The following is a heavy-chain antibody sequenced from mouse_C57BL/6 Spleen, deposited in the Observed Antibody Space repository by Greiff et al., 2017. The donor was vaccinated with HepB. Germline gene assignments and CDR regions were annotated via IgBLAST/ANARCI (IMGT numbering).Heavy chain of an antibody. J-gene: IGHJ4*01. D-gene: IGHD2-12*01. CDR1: GYTFTSYW. V-gene: IGHV1-69*01. CDR3: ARAYYNYAMDY. Sequence: VQLQQSGAELVMPGASVKLSCKASGYTFTSYWMHWVKQRPGQGLEWIGEIDPSDSYTNYNQKFKGKSTLTVDKSSSTAYMQLSSLTSEDSAVYYCARAYYNYAMDYWGQGTSVTVSS. CDR2: IDPSDSYT.